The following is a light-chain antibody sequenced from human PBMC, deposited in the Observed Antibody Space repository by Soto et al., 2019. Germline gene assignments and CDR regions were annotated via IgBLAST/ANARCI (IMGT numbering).Light chain of an antibody. Sequence: DIQMTQSPSSLSASVGDRVTISCRASQSISTYLNWYQQKPGTAPKLLIYRASSVKSGVPPRFSGSGSGRDFTLTISSLRPEDIATYFCPHSYSSPPWTFGQGTKVDIK. CDR2: RAS. CDR1: QSISTY. J-gene: IGKJ1*01. CDR3: PHSYSSPPWT. V-gene: IGKV1-39*01.